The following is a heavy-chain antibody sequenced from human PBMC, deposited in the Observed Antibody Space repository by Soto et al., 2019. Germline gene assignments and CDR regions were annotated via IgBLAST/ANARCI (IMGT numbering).Heavy chain of an antibody. CDR3: AKVHKWTGRGGENWFDP. V-gene: IGHV3-23*01. CDR1: GFTFSSYA. CDR2: ISGSGGST. J-gene: IGHJ5*02. D-gene: IGHD1-26*01. Sequence: EVQLLESGGGLVQPGGSLRLSCAASGFTFSSYAMSWVRQAPGKGLEWVSAISGSGGSTYYADSVKGRFTISRDNSKKTMSLKMNSLRAEDTAVYYCAKVHKWTGRGGENWFDPWGQGTLVTVSS.